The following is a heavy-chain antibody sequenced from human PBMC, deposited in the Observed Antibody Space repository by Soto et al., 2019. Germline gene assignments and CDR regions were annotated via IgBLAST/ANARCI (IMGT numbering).Heavy chain of an antibody. V-gene: IGHV4-59*08. CDR1: GGSISSYY. Sequence: SETLSLTCTVSGGSISSYYWSWIRQPPGKGLEWIGYIYYSGSTNYNPSLKSRVTISVDTSKNQFSLKLSSVTAADTAVYYCARQGSLYSSGWFRSDYWGQGTLVTVSS. CDR2: IYYSGST. CDR3: ARQGSLYSSGWFRSDY. J-gene: IGHJ4*02. D-gene: IGHD6-19*01.